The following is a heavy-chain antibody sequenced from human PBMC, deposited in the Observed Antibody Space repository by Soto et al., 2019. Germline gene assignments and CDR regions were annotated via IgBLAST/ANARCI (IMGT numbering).Heavy chain of an antibody. CDR2: TYYRSKWYY. J-gene: IGHJ4*01. CDR3: ARGEQYSGRIFDY. D-gene: IGHD1-26*01. CDR1: GDSVSSDSAG. Sequence: SQTLSRTCAITGDSVSSDSAGLSWVRQSPSRGLEWLGRTYYRSKWYYEYAVSVRGRITINPDTSKNQYSLQLNSVTPEDPAVYFCARGEQYSGRIFDYWGQGTLVTV. V-gene: IGHV6-1*01.